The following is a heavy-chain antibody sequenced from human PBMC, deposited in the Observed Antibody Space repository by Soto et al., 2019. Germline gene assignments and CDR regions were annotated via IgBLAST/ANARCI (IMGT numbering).Heavy chain of an antibody. Sequence: SETLSLTCTVSGGSISSYYWSWIRQPPGKGLEWIGYIYYSGSTYYNPSLKSRVTISVDTSKNQFSLKLSSVTAADTAVYYCAREVLPWGQRTLVTVSS. CDR2: IYYSGST. J-gene: IGHJ5*02. CDR3: AREVLP. CDR1: GGSISSYY. V-gene: IGHV4-59*12.